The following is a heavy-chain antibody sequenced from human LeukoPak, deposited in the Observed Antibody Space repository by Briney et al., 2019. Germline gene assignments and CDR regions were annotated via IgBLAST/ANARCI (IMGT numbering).Heavy chain of an antibody. J-gene: IGHJ5*02. CDR3: ARDTSVTSYNPRPYNWFDP. CDR2: INHSGST. Sequence: SETLSLTCAVYGGSFSGYYWSWIRQPPGKGLEWIGEINHSGSTNYNPSLKSRVTISVDTSKNQVSLKVSSVTAADTAVYYCARDTSVTSYNPRPYNWFDPWGQGTLVTVSS. V-gene: IGHV4-34*01. D-gene: IGHD4-17*01. CDR1: GGSFSGYY.